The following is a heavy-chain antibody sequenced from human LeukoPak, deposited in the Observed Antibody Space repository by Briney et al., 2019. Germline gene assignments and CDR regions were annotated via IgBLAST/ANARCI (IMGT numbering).Heavy chain of an antibody. V-gene: IGHV4-59*01. J-gene: IGHJ6*03. CDR2: VHDSGRT. D-gene: IGHD2-2*01. CDR3: ARVTSSFNYAYYYYMDV. Sequence: SETLSLTCTVSNGSINSYYWSWVRQPPGKGLEWIGYVHDSGRTKYNPSLKSRVTISVDTSKNHFSLRVTSVTAADTAVYYCARVTSSFNYAYYYYMDVWGKGTTVSISS. CDR1: NGSINSYY.